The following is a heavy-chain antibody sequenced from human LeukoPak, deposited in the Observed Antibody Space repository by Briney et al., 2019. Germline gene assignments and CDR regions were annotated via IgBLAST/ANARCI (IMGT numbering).Heavy chain of an antibody. Sequence: GGSLRLSCAASGFTFSGYWMHWVRQAPGKGLVWVSRINSDGSSTSYADSVKGRFTISRDNAKNTLYLQMNSLRAEDTAVYYCARGRLTGYTDYWGQGTLVTVSS. CDR3: ARGRLTGYTDY. J-gene: IGHJ4*02. CDR1: GFTFSGYW. V-gene: IGHV3-74*01. D-gene: IGHD3-9*01. CDR2: INSDGSST.